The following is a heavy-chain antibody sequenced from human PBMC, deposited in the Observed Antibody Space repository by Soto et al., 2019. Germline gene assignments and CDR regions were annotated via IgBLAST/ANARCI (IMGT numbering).Heavy chain of an antibody. J-gene: IGHJ6*02. CDR3: ASGPRCLSRPLTYGMDV. CDR1: GYTFTSYG. Sequence: ASVKVSCKASGYTFTSYGISWVRQAPGQGLEWMGWISAYNGNTNYAQKLQGRVTMTTDTSTSTAYMELRSLRSDDTAVYYCASGPRCLSRPLTYGMDVWGQGTTVTVSS. CDR2: ISAYNGNT. V-gene: IGHV1-18*01. D-gene: IGHD2-8*01.